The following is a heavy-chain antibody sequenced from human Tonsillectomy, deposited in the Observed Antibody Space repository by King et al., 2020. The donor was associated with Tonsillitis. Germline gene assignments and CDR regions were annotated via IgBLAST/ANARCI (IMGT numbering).Heavy chain of an antibody. CDR2: INPSDLYT. V-gene: IGHV5-10-1*03. CDR3: ARIIMITFGGDLVGNWFHS. CDR1: GYNYATYW. D-gene: IGHD3-16*02. J-gene: IGHJ5*01. Sequence: VQLVESGAEVKKPGESLRISCKGSGYNYATYWIVWVRQMPGKGLEWMGRINPSDLYTDYSPSFQGHVTISTDKSINTAFLQWSSLRASDTAIYYCARIIMITFGGDLVGNWFHSWGQGSLVTVSS.